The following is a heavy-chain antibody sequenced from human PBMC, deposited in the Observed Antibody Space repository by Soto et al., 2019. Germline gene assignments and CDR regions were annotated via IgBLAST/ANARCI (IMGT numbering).Heavy chain of an antibody. Sequence: ASVKVSCKASGYTFTNYAIHWVRQAPAQRPEWMGWINPGTGNTKYAQSFQGRVTFIRDASATTVHMEMTSLTSADTAVYYCARALGTTSGVYYAPWSWGQ. CDR3: ARALGTTSGVYYAPWS. CDR2: INPGTGNT. J-gene: IGHJ5*01. CDR1: GYTFTNYA. D-gene: IGHD1-26*01. V-gene: IGHV1-3*01.